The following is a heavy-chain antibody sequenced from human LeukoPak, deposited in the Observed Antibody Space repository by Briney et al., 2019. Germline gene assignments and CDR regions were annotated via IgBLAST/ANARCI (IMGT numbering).Heavy chain of an antibody. Sequence: GGSLRLSCAASGFTLNHYVMTWVRQAPGKGPEWISAISESSSSRYYADSVKGRFTISRDNSKNTLYLDMNSLRAEDTAIYYCAKGGQSYYTYYYMDVWGKGTPVSVSS. CDR2: ISESSSSR. J-gene: IGHJ6*03. D-gene: IGHD3-16*01. V-gene: IGHV3-23*01. CDR1: GFTLNHYV. CDR3: AKGGQSYYTYYYMDV.